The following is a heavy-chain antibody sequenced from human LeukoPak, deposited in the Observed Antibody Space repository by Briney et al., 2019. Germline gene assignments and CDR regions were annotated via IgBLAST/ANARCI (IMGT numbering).Heavy chain of an antibody. J-gene: IGHJ4*02. CDR2: IYSGGST. CDR1: GFTFSSYW. CDR3: ARDLVGYSYGYGY. V-gene: IGHV3-53*01. Sequence: GGSLRLSCAASGFTFSSYWMSWVRQAPGKGLEWVSVIYSGGSTYYADSVKGRFTISRDNSKNTLYLQMNSLRAEDTAVYYCARDLVGYSYGYGYWGQGTLVTVSS. D-gene: IGHD5-18*01.